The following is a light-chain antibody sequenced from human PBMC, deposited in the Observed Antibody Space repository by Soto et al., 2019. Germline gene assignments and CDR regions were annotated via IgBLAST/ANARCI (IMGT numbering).Light chain of an antibody. J-gene: IGLJ1*01. V-gene: IGLV2-23*01. CDR2: EDN. Sequence: QSALTQPASVSGSPGQSITISCTGTSSDVGSYNLVSWYQQHPGKAPKLMIYEDNKRPSGVSNRFSVSKSGYTASLTVSGLQAEDEADYYCCSYARTSTYFFGSGTRVTVL. CDR1: SSDVGSYNL. CDR3: CSYARTSTYF.